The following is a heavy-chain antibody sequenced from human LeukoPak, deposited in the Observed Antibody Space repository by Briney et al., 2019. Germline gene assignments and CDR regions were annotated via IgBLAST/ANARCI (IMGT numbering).Heavy chain of an antibody. D-gene: IGHD6-13*01. CDR3: AKVPSNWYFEGFDY. V-gene: IGHV3-23*01. CDR1: GFTFSNYA. J-gene: IGHJ4*02. CDR2: ISGSGGST. Sequence: GGSLRLSCAASGFTFSNYAMSWVRQAPGKGLEWVSAISGSGGSTYYADSVKGRFTISRDNSKNTLYLQMTTLRAEDTAVYYCAKVPSNWYFEGFDYWGQGTLVTVSS.